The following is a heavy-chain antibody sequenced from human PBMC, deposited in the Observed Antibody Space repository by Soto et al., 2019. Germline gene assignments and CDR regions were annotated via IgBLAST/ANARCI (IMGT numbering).Heavy chain of an antibody. D-gene: IGHD3-22*01. CDR2: IYPGDSDT. V-gene: IGHV5-51*01. J-gene: IGHJ4*02. CDR3: ARPHYYDSSGLKYYFDY. Sequence: GESLKISCKGSGYSFTSYWIGWVRQMPGKGLEWMGIIYPGDSDTRYSPSFQGQVTISADKSISTAYLQWSGLKASDTAMYYCARPHYYDSSGLKYYFDYWGQGTLVTVSS. CDR1: GYSFTSYW.